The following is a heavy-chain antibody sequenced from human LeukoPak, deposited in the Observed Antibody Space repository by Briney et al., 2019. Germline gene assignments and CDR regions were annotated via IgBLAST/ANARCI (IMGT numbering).Heavy chain of an antibody. CDR3: AGSSGYYYRFDY. J-gene: IGHJ4*02. CDR2: IYYSGST. V-gene: IGHV4-31*03. Sequence: PSETLSLTCTVSGGSISSGGYYWSWIRQHPGKGLAWIGYIYYSGSTYYNPSLKSRVTISVDTSKNQFSLKLSSVTAADTAVYYCAGSSGYYYRFDYWGQGTLVTVSS. CDR1: GGSISSGGYY. D-gene: IGHD3-22*01.